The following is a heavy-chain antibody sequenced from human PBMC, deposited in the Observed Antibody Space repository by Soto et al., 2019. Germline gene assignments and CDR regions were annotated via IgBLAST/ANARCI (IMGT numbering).Heavy chain of an antibody. Sequence: QVQLVQSGAEVKKPGSSVKVSCKASGGTFSSYAISWVRQAPGQGLEWMGGIIPIFGTANYAQKFQGRVTITADKSTITAYMELSSLRSEDTAVYYCARDVSRTEYYYDSSGSSNWFDPWGQGTLVTVSS. V-gene: IGHV1-69*06. J-gene: IGHJ5*02. D-gene: IGHD3-22*01. CDR2: IIPIFGTA. CDR3: ARDVSRTEYYYDSSGSSNWFDP. CDR1: GGTFSSYA.